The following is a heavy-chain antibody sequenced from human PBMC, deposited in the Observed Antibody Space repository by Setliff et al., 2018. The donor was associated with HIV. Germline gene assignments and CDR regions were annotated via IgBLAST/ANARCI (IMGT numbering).Heavy chain of an antibody. Sequence: PGESLKLSCKGSGYTFANYWISWVRQMPGKGLEWMGRLDPRDSYTDYSPSFQGHVTISGDKSSSTAYLQWSSLRASDTATYYCARLLRRPHDFFYMDVWGKGTTVTVS. V-gene: IGHV5-10-1*01. CDR3: ARLLRRPHDFFYMDV. CDR2: LDPRDSYT. D-gene: IGHD2-15*01. J-gene: IGHJ6*03. CDR1: GYTFANYW.